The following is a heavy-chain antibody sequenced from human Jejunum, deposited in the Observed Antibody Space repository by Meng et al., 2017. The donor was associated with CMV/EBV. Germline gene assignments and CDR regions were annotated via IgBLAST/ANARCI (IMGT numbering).Heavy chain of an antibody. CDR2: ISSSSRYN. J-gene: IGHJ5*02. V-gene: IGHV3-21*01. CDR1: GFIFSSYN. CDR3: ARDIDH. Sequence: VHMVESGGGLVKPGGSLRFFCIGSGFIFSSYNMIWVRQAPGKGLEWVSSISSSSRYNNYADSVKGRFTISRDNAKNSLYLQMNSLRVEDTAIYYCARDIDHWGQGTLVTVSS.